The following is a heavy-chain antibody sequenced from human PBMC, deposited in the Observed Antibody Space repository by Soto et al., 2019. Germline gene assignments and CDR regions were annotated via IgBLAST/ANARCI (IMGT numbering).Heavy chain of an antibody. CDR2: INSDGSST. V-gene: IGHV3-74*01. D-gene: IGHD3-3*01. J-gene: IGHJ6*02. CDR1: GFTFSSYW. CDR3: AREARYYDFWSGYYTVPDGMDV. Sequence: LRLSCAASGFTFSSYWMHWVRQAPGKGLVWVSRINSDGSSTSYADSVKGRFTISRDNAKNTLYLQMNSLRAEDTAVYYCAREARYYDFWSGYYTVPDGMDVWGQGTTVTVSS.